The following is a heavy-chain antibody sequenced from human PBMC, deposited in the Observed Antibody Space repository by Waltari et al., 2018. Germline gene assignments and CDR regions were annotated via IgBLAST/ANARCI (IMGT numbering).Heavy chain of an antibody. CDR1: GYTFSDYK. D-gene: IGHD6-19*01. V-gene: IGHV5-10-1*03. Sequence: EVQLVQSGVEVKKPGESLRFSCKGSGYTFSDYKITWVRQMPGKGLEGMGRMEPSDSAPSTDPSIQGHVTISLDKSISTAYLQWNSLEASDTAIFYCAIAVAGNFDLWGRGTLVTVSS. CDR2: MEPSDSAP. CDR3: AIAVAGNFDL. J-gene: IGHJ2*01.